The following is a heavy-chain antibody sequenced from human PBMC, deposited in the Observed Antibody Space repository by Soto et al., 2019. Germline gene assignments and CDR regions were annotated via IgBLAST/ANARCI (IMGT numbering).Heavy chain of an antibody. CDR2: ISYDGNNK. CDR1: GFTLSSYV. J-gene: IGHJ4*02. D-gene: IGHD1-26*01. Sequence: QVQLVEAGGGVVQPGRSLRLSCAATGFTLSSYVMHWVRQAPGKGLEWVAVISYDGNNKYYADSVKGRFTISRDNSKNTLYLQMNSLRAEDTAGYYCVRDLYGSGSYDYWGQGTLVTVSS. V-gene: IGHV3-30-3*01. CDR3: VRDLYGSGSYDY.